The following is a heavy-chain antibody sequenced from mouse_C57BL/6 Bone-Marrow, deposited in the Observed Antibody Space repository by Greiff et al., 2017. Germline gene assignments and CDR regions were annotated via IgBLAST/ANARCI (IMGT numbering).Heavy chain of an antibody. J-gene: IGHJ2*01. Sequence: EVKLVESGGGLVQPGGSLSLSCAASGFTFTDYYMSWVRQPPGKALEWLGFIRNKANGYTTEYSASVKGRFTISRDNSQSILYLQMNALRAEDSATYYCARSLYYDYPYFDYGGQGTTLTVSS. CDR2: IRNKANGYTT. CDR3: ARSLYYDYPYFDY. V-gene: IGHV7-3*01. D-gene: IGHD2-4*01. CDR1: GFTFTDYY.